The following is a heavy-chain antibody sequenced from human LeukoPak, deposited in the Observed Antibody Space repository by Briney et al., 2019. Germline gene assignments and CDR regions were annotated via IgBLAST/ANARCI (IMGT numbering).Heavy chain of an antibody. J-gene: IGHJ4*02. CDR3: ARVTGYMTEDFFDY. CDR1: GGSISSYY. Sequence: SQTLSLTCTVSGGSISSYYWSWIRQPPGKGLEWIGYIYYSGSTDYNPSLKSRVTISVDTSRNQFSLRLSSVTAADTAVYYCARVTGYMTEDFFDYWGQGTLVTVSS. D-gene: IGHD6-13*01. CDR2: IYYSGST. V-gene: IGHV4-59*01.